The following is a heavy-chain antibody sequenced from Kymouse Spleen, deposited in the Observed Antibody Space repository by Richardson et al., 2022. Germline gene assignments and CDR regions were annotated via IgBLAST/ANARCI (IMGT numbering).Heavy chain of an antibody. CDR2: IRSKANSYAT. CDR3: TRHSSGYGMDV. CDR1: GFTFSGSA. J-gene: IGHJ6*02. V-gene: IGHV3-73*02. D-gene: IGHD6-19*01. Sequence: EVQLVESGGGLVQPGGSLKLSCAASGFTFSGSAMHWVRQASGKGLEWVGRIRSKANSYATAYAASVKGRFTISRDDSKNTAYLQMNSLKTEDTAVYYCTRHSSGYGMDVWGQGTTVTVSS.